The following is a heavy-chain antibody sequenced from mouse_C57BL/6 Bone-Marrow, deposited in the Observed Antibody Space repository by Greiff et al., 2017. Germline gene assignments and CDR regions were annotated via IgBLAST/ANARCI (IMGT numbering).Heavy chain of an antibody. J-gene: IGHJ2*01. CDR3: ARSGYGLYFDY. V-gene: IGHV1-50*01. Sequence: QVQLQQPGAELVKPGASVKLSCKASGYTFTSYWMQWVKQRPGQGLEWIGEIDPSDGNTNYNQKFKGKATLTVDTSSSTAYMQRSSLTSEYSAVYCGARSGYGLYFDYWGQGTTLTVSS. D-gene: IGHD1-1*01. CDR2: IDPSDGNT. CDR1: GYTFTSYW.